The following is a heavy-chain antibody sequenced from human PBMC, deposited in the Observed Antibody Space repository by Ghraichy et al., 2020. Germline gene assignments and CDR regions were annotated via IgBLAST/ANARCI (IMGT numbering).Heavy chain of an antibody. D-gene: IGHD2-2*01. V-gene: IGHV4-4*07. CDR2: IYTSGST. Sequence: SETLSLTCTVSGGSISSYYWSWIRQPAGKGLEWIGRIYTSGSTNYNPSLKSRVTMSVDTSKNQFSLKLSSVTAADTAVYYCARDLYCSSTSCYWYYFDYWGQGTLVTVSS. CDR3: ARDLYCSSTSCYWYYFDY. CDR1: GGSISSYY. J-gene: IGHJ4*02.